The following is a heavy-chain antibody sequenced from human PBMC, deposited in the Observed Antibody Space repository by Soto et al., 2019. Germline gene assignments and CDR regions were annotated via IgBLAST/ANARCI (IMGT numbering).Heavy chain of an antibody. CDR1: GYTFTSYD. J-gene: IGHJ4*02. CDR3: PRSGTGRSCSTTRCSVFDY. CDR2: MNPNTGNT. D-gene: IGHD2-2*01. V-gene: IGHV1-8*01. Sequence: QVQLVQSGAEVKKPGASVKVSCKASGYTFTSYDINWVRQATGQGLEWMGWMNPNTGNTDFAQKFQGRVTMTRNTTRGPPYLALSSLGSDDTSGYYCPRSGTGRSCSTTRCSVFDYWGKGTLGTESS.